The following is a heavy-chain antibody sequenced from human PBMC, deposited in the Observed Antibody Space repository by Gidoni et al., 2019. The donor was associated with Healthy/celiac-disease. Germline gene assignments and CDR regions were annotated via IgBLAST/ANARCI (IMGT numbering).Heavy chain of an antibody. CDR2: ISGSGGST. V-gene: IGHV3-23*01. D-gene: IGHD6-19*01. Sequence: EVPLLASGGGLVQPGRSLRLSCAPSGLTVSSYARSWVRQAPGKGVEWVSAISGSGGSTYYADAGKGRFTISRDNAKNTLYLQMNSLRAEDTAVYYCAKDSRAVAGEFDYWGQGTLVTVSS. CDR3: AKDSRAVAGEFDY. J-gene: IGHJ4*02. CDR1: GLTVSSYA.